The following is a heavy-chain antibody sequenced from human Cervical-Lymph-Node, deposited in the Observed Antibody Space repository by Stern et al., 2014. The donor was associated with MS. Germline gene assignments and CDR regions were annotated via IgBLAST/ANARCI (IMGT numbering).Heavy chain of an antibody. J-gene: IGHJ4*02. Sequence: EVQLEESGGGLVQPGRSLRLSCAASGFTFDDYAMHWVRQAPGKGLEWVSGISWNSGSIGYADSVKGRFTISRDNAKNSLYLQMNSLRAEDTALYYCAKDIFESHTAIDYWGQGTLVTVSS. CDR3: AKDIFESHTAIDY. CDR2: ISWNSGSI. CDR1: GFTFDDYA. D-gene: IGHD5-18*01. V-gene: IGHV3-9*01.